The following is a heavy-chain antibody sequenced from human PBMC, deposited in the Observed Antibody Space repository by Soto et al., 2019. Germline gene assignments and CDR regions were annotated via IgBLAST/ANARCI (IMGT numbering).Heavy chain of an antibody. V-gene: IGHV1-18*01. J-gene: IGHJ4*02. Sequence: ASVKVSCKASGYTFTSYGISWVRQAPGQGLEWMGWISAYNGNTNYAQKLQGRVTMTTDTSTSTAYMELRSLRSDDTAVYYCARDPSVDFIWGSYRSPGSSYFSYRGQGTLVTVSS. CDR2: ISAYNGNT. CDR1: GYTFTSYG. D-gene: IGHD3-16*02. CDR3: ARDPSVDFIWGSYRSPGSSYFSY.